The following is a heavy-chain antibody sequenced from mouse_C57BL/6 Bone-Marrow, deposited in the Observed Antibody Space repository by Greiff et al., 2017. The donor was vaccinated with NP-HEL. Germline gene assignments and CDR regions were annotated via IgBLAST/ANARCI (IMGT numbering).Heavy chain of an antibody. D-gene: IGHD3-3*01. CDR3: VRPGRYFDV. J-gene: IGHJ1*03. V-gene: IGHV10-1*01. CDR1: GFSFNTYA. CDR2: IRSKSNNYAT. Sequence: EVKLMESGGGLVQPKGSLKLSCAASGFSFNTYAMNWVRQAPGKGLEWVARIRSKSNNYATYYADSVKDRFTISRDDSESMLYLQMNNLKTEDTAMYYCVRPGRYFDVWGTGTTVTVSS.